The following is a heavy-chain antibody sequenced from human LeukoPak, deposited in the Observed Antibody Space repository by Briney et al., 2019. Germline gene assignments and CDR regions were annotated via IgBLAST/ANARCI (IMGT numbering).Heavy chain of an antibody. CDR3: VRAGSGWYD. J-gene: IGHJ4*02. Sequence: GGSLRLSCAAFGFTFSDHYMDWVRKAPGKGLEWVGRSRNKAKIYTTDYAASVNGRSALTRDASRTSLYLPMNSLKSEDTADHYCVRAGSGWYDWGQGTLVTVSS. CDR2: SRNKAKIYTT. CDR1: GFTFSDHY. D-gene: IGHD6-19*01. V-gene: IGHV3-72*01.